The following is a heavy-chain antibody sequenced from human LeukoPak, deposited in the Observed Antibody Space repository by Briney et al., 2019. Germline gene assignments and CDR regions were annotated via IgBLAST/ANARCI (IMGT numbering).Heavy chain of an antibody. J-gene: IGHJ6*03. CDR3: ASGHCSSTSCSPITTRPGYYMDV. CDR1: GGSISSYY. D-gene: IGHD2-2*01. Sequence: PSETMSLTCTVSGGSISSYYWSWIRQPAGKGLEWIGRIYTSGSTNYNPSLKSRVTMSVDTSKNQFSLKLSSVTAADTAVYYCASGHCSSTSCSPITTRPGYYMDVWGKGTTVTVSS. CDR2: IYTSGST. V-gene: IGHV4-4*07.